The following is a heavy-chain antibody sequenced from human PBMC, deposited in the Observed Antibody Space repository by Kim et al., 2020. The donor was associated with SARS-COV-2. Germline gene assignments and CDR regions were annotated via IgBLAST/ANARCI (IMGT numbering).Heavy chain of an antibody. CDR1: GFNFNSYS. Sequence: GGSLRLSCAASGFNFNSYSVNWVRQAPGKGLEWLSYISASRNYIGYEDSVKGRFTISRDDTKNSLYLQMNSLRPEDTAIYYCVRDLDWAFDYWGQGALVTVAS. J-gene: IGHJ4*02. V-gene: IGHV3-21*05. CDR3: VRDLDWAFDY. CDR2: ISASRNYI. D-gene: IGHD3-9*01.